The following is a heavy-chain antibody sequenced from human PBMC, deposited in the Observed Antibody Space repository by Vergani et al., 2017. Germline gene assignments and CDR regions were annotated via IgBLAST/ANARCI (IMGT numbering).Heavy chain of an antibody. D-gene: IGHD2-2*01. CDR2: INPNSGGT. CDR1: GYTFTGYY. CDR3: ARDPDIVVVPAAPYYYYYYGMDV. V-gene: IGHV1-2*02. Sequence: QVQLVQSGAEVKKPGASVKVSCKASGYTFTGYYMHWVRQAPGQGLEWMGWINPNSGGTNYAQKFQGRVTMTRDTSISTAYMELSRLRSDDTAVYYCARDPDIVVVPAAPYYYYYYGMDVWGQGP. J-gene: IGHJ6*02.